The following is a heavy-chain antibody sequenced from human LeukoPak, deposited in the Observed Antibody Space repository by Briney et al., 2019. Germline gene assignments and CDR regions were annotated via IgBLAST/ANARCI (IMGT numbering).Heavy chain of an antibody. CDR1: GGSFSGYY. CDR3: ARDKFCSDTGSCNIGLFDF. J-gene: IGHJ4*02. Sequence: SSETLSLTCGVFGGSFSGYYWTWLRQPPGKGLEWIGQINHRGRSHYNPSLRTRVTISVDTSKTQFSLKLTSVTAADTAVYYCARDKFCSDTGSCNIGLFDFWGQGALVTVSS. D-gene: IGHD2-15*01. CDR2: INHRGRS. V-gene: IGHV4-34*01.